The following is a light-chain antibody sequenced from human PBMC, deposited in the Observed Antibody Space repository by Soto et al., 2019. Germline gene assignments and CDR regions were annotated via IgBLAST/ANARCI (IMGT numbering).Light chain of an antibody. CDR3: QQYSSSPLT. J-gene: IGKJ4*01. Sequence: EIVVTQSPGTLSLSPGEGATLSCRASQSVSSNYLAWYQQKPGQATRLLIYGASNRATGIPDRFSGSGSGTEFTLTISRLEPEDFAVYYCQQYSSSPLTFGGGTKVEIK. CDR2: GAS. V-gene: IGKV3-20*01. CDR1: QSVSSNY.